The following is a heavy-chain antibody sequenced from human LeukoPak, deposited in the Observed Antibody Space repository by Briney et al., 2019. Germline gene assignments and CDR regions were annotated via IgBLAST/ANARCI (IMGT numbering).Heavy chain of an antibody. J-gene: IGHJ4*02. D-gene: IGHD6-19*01. CDR1: GYTFTSYG. V-gene: IGHV1-46*01. Sequence: GASVKVSCKASGYTFTSYGISWVRQAPGQGLEWMGIINPSGGSTSYAQKFQGRVTMTRDMSTSTVYMELSSLRSEDTAVYYCARDLSSGFSDYWGQGTLVTVSS. CDR2: INPSGGST. CDR3: ARDLSSGFSDY.